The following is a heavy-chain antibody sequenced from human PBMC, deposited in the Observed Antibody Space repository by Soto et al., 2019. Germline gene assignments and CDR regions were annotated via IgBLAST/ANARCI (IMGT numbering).Heavy chain of an antibody. CDR1: GFTFSSYS. V-gene: IGHV3-48*02. CDR2: ISSSSSTI. Sequence: GGSLRLSCAASGFTFSSYSMNWVRQAPGKGLEWVSYISSSSSTIYYADSVKGRFTISRDNAKNSLYLQMNSLRDEDTAVYYCARVPDYYDSSGYYHSYYYGMDVWGQGTTVTVSS. J-gene: IGHJ6*02. CDR3: ARVPDYYDSSGYYHSYYYGMDV. D-gene: IGHD3-22*01.